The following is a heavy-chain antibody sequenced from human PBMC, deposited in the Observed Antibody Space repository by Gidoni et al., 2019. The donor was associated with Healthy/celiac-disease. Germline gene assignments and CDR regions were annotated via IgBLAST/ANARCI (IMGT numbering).Heavy chain of an antibody. J-gene: IGHJ4*02. CDR1: GFTFSSHS. V-gene: IGHV3-21*01. D-gene: IGHD6-13*01. CDR3: ARDRLSIAAPGLIN. Sequence: EVQLVESGGGLVKPGGSLRLSCAASGFTFSSHSMNWVRQAPGKGLEWVSSISTTSSYIYYADSVKGRFTISRDNAKNSLYLQMSSLRAEDTAVYYCARDRLSIAAPGLINWGQGTLVTVSS. CDR2: ISTTSSYI.